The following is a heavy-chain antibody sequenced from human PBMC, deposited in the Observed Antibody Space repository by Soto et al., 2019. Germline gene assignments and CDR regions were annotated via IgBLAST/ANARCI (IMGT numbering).Heavy chain of an antibody. D-gene: IGHD1-26*01. J-gene: IGHJ4*02. CDR3: ARDQNGSPHFDY. V-gene: IGHV4-59*01. Sequence: QVQLQESGPGLVKPSETLSLTCTVSGASIRSYYWSWIRQPPGTGLEWIGFIYYSGSTNYNPSLKSRVTISVDTSKNQFSLRVSSVTAADTAVYYCARDQNGSPHFDYWGQGTLVTVSS. CDR1: GASIRSYY. CDR2: IYYSGST.